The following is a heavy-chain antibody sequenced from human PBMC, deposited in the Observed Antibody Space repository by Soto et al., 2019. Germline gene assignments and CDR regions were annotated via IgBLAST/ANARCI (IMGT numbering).Heavy chain of an antibody. CDR1: GFTFSDYY. V-gene: IGHV3-11*01. J-gene: IGHJ6*03. CDR2: ISSSGSTI. CDR3: ARVEGYCTNGVCYTPDYYYMDV. Sequence: GGSLRLSCAASGFTFSDYYMSWIRQAPGKGLEWVSYISSSGSTIYYADSVKGRFTISRDNAKNSLYLQMNSLRAEDTAVYYCARVEGYCTNGVCYTPDYYYMDVWGKGTTVTVSS. D-gene: IGHD2-8*01.